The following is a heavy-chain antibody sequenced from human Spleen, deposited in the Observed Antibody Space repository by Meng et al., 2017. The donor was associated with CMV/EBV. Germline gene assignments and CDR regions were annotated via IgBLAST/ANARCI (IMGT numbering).Heavy chain of an antibody. Sequence: QVQLQESGPGLVKPSPTLSLTCTVSGGSISSGDYYWSWIRQPPGKGLEWVGCIYYSGSTYYNPSLKSRVTISVDTSKNQFSLKLSSVTAADTAVYYCARDIRGSGSLQFDYWGQGTLVTVSS. J-gene: IGHJ4*02. CDR1: GGSISSGDYY. D-gene: IGHD3-10*01. V-gene: IGHV4-30-4*01. CDR2: IYYSGST. CDR3: ARDIRGSGSLQFDY.